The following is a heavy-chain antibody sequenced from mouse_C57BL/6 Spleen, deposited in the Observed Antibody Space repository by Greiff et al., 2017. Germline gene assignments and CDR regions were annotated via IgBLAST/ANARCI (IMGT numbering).Heavy chain of an antibody. CDR1: GYTFTDHT. CDR3: ARDVYYYGRSYEGNAMDY. Sequence: QVQLQQSDAELVKPGASVKISCKVSGYTFTDHTIHWMKQRPEQGLEWIGYIYPRDGSTKYNEKFKGKATLTADKSSSTAYMQLNSLTSEDSAVYYCARDVYYYGRSYEGNAMDYWGQGTSVTVSS. J-gene: IGHJ4*01. D-gene: IGHD1-1*01. CDR2: IYPRDGST. V-gene: IGHV1-78*01.